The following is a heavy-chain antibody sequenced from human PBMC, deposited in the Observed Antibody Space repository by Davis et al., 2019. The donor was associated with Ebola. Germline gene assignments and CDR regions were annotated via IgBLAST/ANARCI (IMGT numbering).Heavy chain of an antibody. CDR3: ARDGLVPAAKYYFDY. CDR1: GGSISSSSYY. V-gene: IGHV4-39*07. CDR2: IFYSGST. Sequence: PSETLSLTCTVSGGSISSSSYYWGWLRQPPGKGLEWIGNIFYSGSTYYSPSLKSRVTISIDTSKNQFSLQLSSLTAADTAVYYCARDGLVPAAKYYFDYWGQGTLVTVSS. D-gene: IGHD2-2*01. J-gene: IGHJ4*02.